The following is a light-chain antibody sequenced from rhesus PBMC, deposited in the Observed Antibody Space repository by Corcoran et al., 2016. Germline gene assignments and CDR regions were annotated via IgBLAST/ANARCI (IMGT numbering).Light chain of an antibody. V-gene: IGLV2-32*01. CDR1: SSDIGGYNF. CDR3: CSYTGSFTFYM. CDR2: EVT. J-gene: IGLJ1*01. Sequence: QAALTQPRSVSGSPGQSVTISCTGTSSDIGGYNFVSWYQKHPGTAPKLLIYEVTKRPSGVSDRFSASKSGNTASLTISVLQAQDEADYHCCSYTGSFTFYMFGTGTRLTVL.